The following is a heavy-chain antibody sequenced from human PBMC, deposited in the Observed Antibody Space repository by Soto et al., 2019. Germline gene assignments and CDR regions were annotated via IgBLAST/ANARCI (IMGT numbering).Heavy chain of an antibody. V-gene: IGHV3-23*01. CDR2: ISGSGGST. CDR1: GFTFSSYA. D-gene: IGHD6-13*01. CDR3: AKDGALLPGIAAAGTKALYYYYGMDV. J-gene: IGHJ6*02. Sequence: GGSLRLSCAASGFTFSSYAMSWVRQAPGKGLEWVSAISGSGGSTYYADSVKGRFTISRDNSKNTLYLQMNSLRAEDTAVYYCAKDGALLPGIAAAGTKALYYYYGMDVWGQGTTVTVSS.